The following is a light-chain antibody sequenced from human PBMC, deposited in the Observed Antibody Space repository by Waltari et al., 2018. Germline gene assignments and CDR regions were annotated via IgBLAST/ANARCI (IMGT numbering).Light chain of an antibody. CDR2: GAS. CDR1: QSVINSY. CDR3: QQYGSSSFT. J-gene: IGKJ3*01. V-gene: IGKV3-20*01. Sequence: EIVLTQSPGTLSLSQGERATLSCRASQSVINSYLAWYKQKPVQAPRLLISGASSRCTGIPDRFSGSGSGTDFTITISRVDPEDFAVYYCQQYGSSSFTVGTGTKVDIK.